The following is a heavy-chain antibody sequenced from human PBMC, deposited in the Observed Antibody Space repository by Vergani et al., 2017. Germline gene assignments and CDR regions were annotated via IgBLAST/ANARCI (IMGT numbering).Heavy chain of an antibody. Sequence: EVQLVESGGRLVQPGGSLRLSCAASGFTFSDRYMHWVRQAPGKGLEWVGRTRNKTKNYTTEYATSVKGRFTISRDDSKNSLYLQMDSLKTDDTAVYYCARDLRPGADYMDVWGKGTTGNVSS. CDR3: ARDLRPGADYMDV. V-gene: IGHV3-72*01. J-gene: IGHJ6*03. CDR2: TRNKTKNYTT. CDR1: GFTFSDRY. D-gene: IGHD1-26*01.